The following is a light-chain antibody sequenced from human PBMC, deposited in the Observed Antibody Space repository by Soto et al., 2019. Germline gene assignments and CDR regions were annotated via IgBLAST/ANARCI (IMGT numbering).Light chain of an antibody. CDR1: QSVLYSSNHKKY. J-gene: IGKJ2*01. V-gene: IGKV4-1*01. CDR3: QQYYSTPYT. Sequence: DSVMTQSPDSLAVSLGEMANIHCKSSQSVLYSSNHKKYLAWYQQKPGQPPKLLIYWASTRESGVPDRFSGSGSGTDFTLTISSLQADDVAVYYCQQYYSTPYTCGQGTKLEIK. CDR2: WAS.